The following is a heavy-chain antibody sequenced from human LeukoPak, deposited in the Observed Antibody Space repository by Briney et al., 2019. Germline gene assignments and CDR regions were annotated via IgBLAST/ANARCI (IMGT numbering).Heavy chain of an antibody. Sequence: ASVKVSCKASGYTFTGYYMHWVRQAPGQGLEWMGWINPNSGGTDYAQKFQGRVTMTRDTSISTAYMELSRLRSDDTAVYYCARGYCSGGSCYSVYYFDYWGQGTLVTVSS. D-gene: IGHD2-15*01. V-gene: IGHV1-2*02. CDR3: ARGYCSGGSCYSVYYFDY. CDR1: GYTFTGYY. J-gene: IGHJ4*02. CDR2: INPNSGGT.